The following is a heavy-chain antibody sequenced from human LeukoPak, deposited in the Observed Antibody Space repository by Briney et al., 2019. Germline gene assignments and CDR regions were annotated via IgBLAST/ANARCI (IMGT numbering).Heavy chain of an antibody. CDR2: IIPIFGTA. CDR3: ARPRGGYSYGYGYYFDY. J-gene: IGHJ4*02. V-gene: IGHV1-69*06. CDR1: GGTFSSYA. D-gene: IGHD5-18*01. Sequence: GASVKVSCKASGGTFSSYAISWVRQAPGQGLEWMGGIIPIFGTANYAQKFQGRVTITADKSTSTAYMELSSLRSEDTAVYCCARPRGGYSYGYGYYFDYWGQGTLVTVSS.